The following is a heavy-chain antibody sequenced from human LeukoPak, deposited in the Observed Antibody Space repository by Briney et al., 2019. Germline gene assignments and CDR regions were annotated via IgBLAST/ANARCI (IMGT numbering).Heavy chain of an antibody. CDR2: MNLNRGGT. CDR1: GYTFTSHD. CDR3: AKGRGFVVPTATTTMGSRNFIDF. J-gene: IGHJ4*02. Sequence: GASVKVSCKASGYTFTSHDINWVRQAAAQGLEGMGWMNLNRGGTGYAQTFQDRVTMTRNVSIKKAYLELSDLTSDATAVYFCAKGRGFVVPTATTTMGSRNFIDFWGQGTLVTVSS. D-gene: IGHD2-21*02. V-gene: IGHV1-8*01.